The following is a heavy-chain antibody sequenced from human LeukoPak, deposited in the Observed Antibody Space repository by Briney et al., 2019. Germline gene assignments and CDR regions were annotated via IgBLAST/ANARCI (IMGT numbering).Heavy chain of an antibody. CDR2: INHSGST. Sequence: SETLSLTCAVYGASFSGYYWTWIRQPPGKGLEWIGEINHSGSTNYNPSLKSRVTISVDTSKNQFSLKLSSVTAADTAVYYCARKGNFWSGYYDYWGQGTLVTVSS. CDR1: GASFSGYY. D-gene: IGHD3-3*01. V-gene: IGHV4-34*01. J-gene: IGHJ4*02. CDR3: ARKGNFWSGYYDY.